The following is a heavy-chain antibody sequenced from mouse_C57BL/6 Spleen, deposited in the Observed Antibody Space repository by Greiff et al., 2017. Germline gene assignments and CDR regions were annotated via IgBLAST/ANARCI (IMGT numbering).Heavy chain of an antibody. CDR1: GFNIKDDY. V-gene: IGHV14-4*01. CDR3: TTEGYDYDGKNRYAMDY. Sequence: EVQLQQSGAELVRPGASVKLSCTASGFNIKDDYMHWVKQRPEQGLEWIGWIDPENGDTEYASKFQGKATITADTSSNSAYLQLSSLTSEDTAVYYCTTEGYDYDGKNRYAMDYWGQGTSVTVSS. D-gene: IGHD2-4*01. J-gene: IGHJ4*01. CDR2: IDPENGDT.